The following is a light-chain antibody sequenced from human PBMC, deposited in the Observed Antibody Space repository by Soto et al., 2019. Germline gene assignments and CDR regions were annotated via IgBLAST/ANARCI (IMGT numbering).Light chain of an antibody. CDR2: RTS. Sequence: IVMTQSPATPSVSPGERATPSCRASQSISSNLAWYQQKPGQAPRLLMFRTSSRATGFPARFSGSGSGTDFTLTISSLQSEDFAVYYCQQYNNWPLTFGGGTKVDI. J-gene: IGKJ4*01. CDR1: QSISSN. CDR3: QQYNNWPLT. V-gene: IGKV3-15*01.